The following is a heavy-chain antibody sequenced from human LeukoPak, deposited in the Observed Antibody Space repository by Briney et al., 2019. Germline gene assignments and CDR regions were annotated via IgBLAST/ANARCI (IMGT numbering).Heavy chain of an antibody. CDR2: IYYSGST. Sequence: SETLSLTCTVSAYSISSGYYWGWIRQPPGKGLEWIGSIYYSGSTYYNPSLKSRVTISVDTSKNQFSLKLSSVTAADTAVYYCARFYDSSGCFDYWGQGTLVTVSS. CDR3: ARFYDSSGCFDY. D-gene: IGHD3-22*01. CDR1: AYSISSGYY. V-gene: IGHV4-38-2*02. J-gene: IGHJ4*02.